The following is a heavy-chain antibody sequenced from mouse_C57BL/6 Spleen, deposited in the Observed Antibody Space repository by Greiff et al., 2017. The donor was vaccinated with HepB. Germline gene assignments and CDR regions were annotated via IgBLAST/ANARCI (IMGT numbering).Heavy chain of an antibody. CDR3: ARGGYDYGLDY. V-gene: IGHV5-16*01. D-gene: IGHD2-4*01. CDR2: INYDGSST. Sequence: DVKLVESEGGLVQPGRSMKLSCTASGFTFSDYYMAWVRQVPEKGLEWVANINYDGSSTYYLDSLKSRFIISRDNAKNILYLQMSSLKSEDTATYYCARGGYDYGLDYWGQGTTLTVSS. J-gene: IGHJ2*01. CDR1: GFTFSDYY.